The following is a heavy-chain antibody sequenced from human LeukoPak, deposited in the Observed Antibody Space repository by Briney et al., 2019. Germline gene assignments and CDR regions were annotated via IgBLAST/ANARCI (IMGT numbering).Heavy chain of an antibody. Sequence: GGSLRLSCAASGFTFSSYGMHWVRQAPGKGLEWVAVIWYDGSNKYYADSVKGRFTISRDNTKNTLYLQMNSLRAEDTAVYYCAKDVAGRAHYYYYMDVWGKGATVTVSS. D-gene: IGHD2-21*01. CDR3: AKDVAGRAHYYYYMDV. CDR1: GFTFSSYG. CDR2: IWYDGSNK. V-gene: IGHV3-33*06. J-gene: IGHJ6*03.